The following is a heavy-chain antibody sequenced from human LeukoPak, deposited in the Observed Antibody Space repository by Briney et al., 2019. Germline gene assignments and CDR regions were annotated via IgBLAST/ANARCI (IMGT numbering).Heavy chain of an antibody. V-gene: IGHV1-69*13. Sequence: SVKVSCKASGGTFSSYAISWVRQAPGQGLEWMGGIIPIFGTANYAQKFQGRVTITADESTSTAYMELSSLRSEDTAVYYCARVGDCSSTSCYYYFDYWGQGTLVTVSS. CDR2: IIPIFGTA. CDR3: ARVGDCSSTSCYYYFDY. D-gene: IGHD2-2*01. CDR1: GGTFSSYA. J-gene: IGHJ4*02.